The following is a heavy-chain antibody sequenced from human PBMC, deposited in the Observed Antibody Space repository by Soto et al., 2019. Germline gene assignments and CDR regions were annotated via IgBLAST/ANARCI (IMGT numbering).Heavy chain of an antibody. J-gene: IGHJ4*02. CDR2: ISGSGGST. V-gene: IGHV3-23*01. D-gene: IGHD3-16*02. CDR3: AKDPGPMGELSSTHDY. Sequence: GGSLRLSCAASGFTFSSYAMSWVRQAPGKGLEWVSAISGSGGSTYYADSVKGRFTISRDNSKNTLYLQMNSLRAEDTAVYYCAKDPGPMGELSSTHDYWGQGTLVTVSS. CDR1: GFTFSSYA.